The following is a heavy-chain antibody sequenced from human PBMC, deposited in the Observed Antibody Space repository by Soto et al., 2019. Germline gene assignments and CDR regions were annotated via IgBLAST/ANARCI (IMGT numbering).Heavy chain of an antibody. CDR3: ARGLDGGYLYAYDN. J-gene: IGHJ4*02. Sequence: QVQLQESGPGLVKPSRTLSLTCTVSGVSINSGGYYWTRIRQLQGKGLEWIAYIHYSGSTYYNPALKRPRTVSLYTSMNVFSLNLNSVAAAETDVYFCARGLDGGYLYAYDNWGQGTLVTVSS. D-gene: IGHD5-18*01. V-gene: IGHV4-31*01. CDR2: IHYSGST. CDR1: GVSINSGGYY.